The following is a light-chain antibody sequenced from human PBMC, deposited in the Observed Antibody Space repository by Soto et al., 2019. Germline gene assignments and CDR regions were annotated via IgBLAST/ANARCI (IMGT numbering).Light chain of an antibody. J-gene: IGLJ1*01. CDR1: NSDIANHY. Sequence: QSVLTQPPSVSAAPGQKVTISCSGTNSDIANHYISWYQQLPGTAPKLLIYDNNRRPSGIPERFSASKSGSSATLAITGLQTGDEADYFCGIWATTLYVCGTGTKLTVL. CDR3: GIWATTLYV. V-gene: IGLV1-51*01. CDR2: DNN.